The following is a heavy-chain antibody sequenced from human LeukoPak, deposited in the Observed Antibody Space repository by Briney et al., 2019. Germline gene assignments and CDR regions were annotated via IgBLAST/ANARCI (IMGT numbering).Heavy chain of an antibody. J-gene: IGHJ4*02. CDR1: GFTFSSYW. CDR2: IASDGSST. D-gene: IGHD6-19*01. V-gene: IGHV3-74*01. CDR3: ARDVSVAGLD. Sequence: GGSLRLSCAASGFTFSSYWMNWVRHAPGKGLVWVSRIASDGSSTTYADSVKGRFSISRDNSKNTLYLQVNSLRAEDTAVYYCARDVSVAGLDWGQGTLVIVSS.